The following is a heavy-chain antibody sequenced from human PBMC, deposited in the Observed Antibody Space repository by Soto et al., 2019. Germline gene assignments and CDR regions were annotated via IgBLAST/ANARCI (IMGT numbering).Heavy chain of an antibody. CDR2: IYYSGST. V-gene: IGHV4-31*03. D-gene: IGHD6-19*01. J-gene: IGHJ4*02. Sequence: SETLSLTCTVSGGPISSGGYYWSWIRQHPGKGLEWIGYIYYSGSTYYNPSLKSRVTISVDTSKNQFSLKLSSVTAADTAVYYCARVVAVAGTRSFDYWGQGTLVTAPQ. CDR1: GGPISSGGYY. CDR3: ARVVAVAGTRSFDY.